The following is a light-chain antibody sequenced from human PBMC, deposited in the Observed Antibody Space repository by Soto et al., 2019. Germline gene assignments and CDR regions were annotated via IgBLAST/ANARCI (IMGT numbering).Light chain of an antibody. CDR2: GNN. J-gene: IGLJ2*01. Sequence: QSVLTQPPSASGTPGQRVTISCFGSSSNIGSNSVNWYQQLPGTAPKLLIYGNNQRPSGVPDRVSGSKSGTSASLAISGLQSEDEADYYCATWDDSLNGVVFGGGTKVTVL. V-gene: IGLV1-44*01. CDR3: ATWDDSLNGVV. CDR1: SSNIGSNS.